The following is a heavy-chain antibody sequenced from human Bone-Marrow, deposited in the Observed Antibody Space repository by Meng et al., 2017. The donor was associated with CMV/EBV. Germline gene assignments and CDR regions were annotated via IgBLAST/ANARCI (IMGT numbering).Heavy chain of an antibody. J-gene: IGHJ6*02. CDR2: MNPNSGNT. Sequence: ASVKVSCKASGYTFTSYGISWVRQAPGQGLEWMGWMNPNSGNTGYAQKFQGRVTMTRNTSISTAYMELSSLRSEDTAVYYCARGASSSWYGFLGFVDSGYYYYGMDVWGQGTRVTVSS. CDR1: GYTFTSYG. CDR3: ARGASSSWYGFLGFVDSGYYYYGMDV. V-gene: IGHV1-8*02. D-gene: IGHD6-13*01.